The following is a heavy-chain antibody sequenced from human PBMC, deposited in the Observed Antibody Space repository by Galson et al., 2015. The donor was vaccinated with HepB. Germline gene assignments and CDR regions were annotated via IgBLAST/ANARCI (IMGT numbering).Heavy chain of an antibody. CDR2: ISYDGSNK. V-gene: IGHV3-30*04. J-gene: IGHJ6*02. Sequence: SLRLSCAASGFTFSSYAMHWVRQAPGKGLEWVAVISYDGSNKYYADSVKGRFTISRDNSKNTLYLQMNSLRAEDTAVYYCARKMYDSSGYYNYYYGMDVWGQGTTVTVSS. CDR3: ARKMYDSSGYYNYYYGMDV. CDR1: GFTFSSYA. D-gene: IGHD3-22*01.